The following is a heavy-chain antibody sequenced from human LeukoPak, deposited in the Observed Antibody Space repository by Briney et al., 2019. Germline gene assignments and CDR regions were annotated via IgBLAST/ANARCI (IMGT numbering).Heavy chain of an antibody. D-gene: IGHD3-10*01. J-gene: IGHJ6*02. Sequence: PWASVKVSCKASGFTFTSSAMQWVRQARGQRLEWIGWIVVGSGNTNYAQKFQERVTITRDMSTSTAYMELSSLRSEDTAVYYCAADQGVTMARGVIPYYYYGMDVWGQGTTVTVSS. V-gene: IGHV1-58*02. CDR2: IVVGSGNT. CDR1: GFTFTSSA. CDR3: AADQGVTMARGVIPYYYYGMDV.